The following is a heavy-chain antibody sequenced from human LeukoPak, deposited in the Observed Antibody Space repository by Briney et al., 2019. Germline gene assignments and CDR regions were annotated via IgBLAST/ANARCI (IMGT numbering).Heavy chain of an antibody. Sequence: GGSLRLSCAASGFTFSSYGMSWVRQAPGKGLEWVSAISGSGGSTYYADSVKGRFTISRDNSKNTLYLQMNSLRAEDTAVYYCAKDDAYSYGIDYWGQGTLVTVSS. CDR1: GFTFSSYG. CDR3: AKDDAYSYGIDY. D-gene: IGHD5-18*01. J-gene: IGHJ4*02. V-gene: IGHV3-23*01. CDR2: ISGSGGST.